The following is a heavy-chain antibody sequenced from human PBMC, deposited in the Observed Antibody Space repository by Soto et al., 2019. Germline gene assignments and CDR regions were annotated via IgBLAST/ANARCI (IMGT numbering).Heavy chain of an antibody. Sequence: SETLSHTCTFSGGSIISYYWTWIRQPPGKGLEWIGFMYNSGSTHYNPSLKSRVTISLDTSKNQFSLKLSSVTAADTAVYYCATEAAYCGGDCYSRPPLKRSDYYGMDVWGQGTTVTVSS. V-gene: IGHV4-59*12. CDR1: GGSIISYY. CDR3: ATEAAYCGGDCYSRPPLKRSDYYGMDV. CDR2: MYNSGST. J-gene: IGHJ6*02. D-gene: IGHD2-21*02.